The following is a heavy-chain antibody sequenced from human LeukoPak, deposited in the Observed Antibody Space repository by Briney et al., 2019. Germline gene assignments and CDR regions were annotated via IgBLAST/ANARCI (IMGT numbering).Heavy chain of an antibody. CDR3: AKQGFGESLFDP. CDR1: GFTFSSYG. CDR2: ISYDGSNK. V-gene: IGHV3-30*18. Sequence: GGSLRLSCAASGFTFSSYGMHWVRQAPGKGLEWVAVISYDGSNKYYADSVKGRFTISRDNSKNTLYLQMSSLRAEDTAVYYCAKQGFGESLFDPWGQGTLVTASS. J-gene: IGHJ5*02. D-gene: IGHD3-10*01.